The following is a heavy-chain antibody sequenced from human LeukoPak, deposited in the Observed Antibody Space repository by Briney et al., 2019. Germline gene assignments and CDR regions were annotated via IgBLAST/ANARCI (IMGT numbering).Heavy chain of an antibody. CDR3: ARGRPVLQLLWGAFDI. CDR1: GFTFSSYN. CDR2: ISSSSSYI. D-gene: IGHD1-7*01. Sequence: GGSLRLSCAASGFTFSSYNMNWVRQAPGKGLEWVSFISSSSSYIYYADSVKGRFTISRDNAKNSLYLQMNSLRAEDTAVYYCARGRPVLQLLWGAFDIWGQGTMVTVSS. J-gene: IGHJ3*02. V-gene: IGHV3-21*01.